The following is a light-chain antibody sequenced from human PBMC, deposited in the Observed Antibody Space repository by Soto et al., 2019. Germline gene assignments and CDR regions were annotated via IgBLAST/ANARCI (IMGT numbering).Light chain of an antibody. CDR1: QDIRKY. CDR2: DAS. J-gene: IGKJ4*01. Sequence: DIQMTQSPSSLSASVGDRVTITCQASQDIRKYLNWYQQRPGKAPNLLIYDASSLEAGLPSRFTGSGSGTDITCTTSSLQPDDIATYYGQQYDNPPVTFGGGTKVVIK. V-gene: IGKV1-33*01. CDR3: QQYDNPPVT.